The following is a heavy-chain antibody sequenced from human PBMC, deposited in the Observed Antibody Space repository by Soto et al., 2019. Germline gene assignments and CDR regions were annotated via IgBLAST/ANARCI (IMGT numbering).Heavy chain of an antibody. CDR2: IYHSGST. D-gene: IGHD6-13*01. V-gene: IGHV4-4*02. Sequence: QVQLQESGPGLVKPSGTLSLTCAVSGGSISSSNWWSWVRQPPGKGLEWIGEIYHSGSTNYNPSPKSRVTISVDKTKNQFSLKLSSVTAADTAVYYCVRDQDSSSWYYGTDDYLGQGTLVTVSS. CDR1: GGSISSSNW. CDR3: VRDQDSSSWYYGTDDY. J-gene: IGHJ4*02.